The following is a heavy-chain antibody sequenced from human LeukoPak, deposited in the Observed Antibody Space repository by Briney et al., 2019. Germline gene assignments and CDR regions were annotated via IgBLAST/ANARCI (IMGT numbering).Heavy chain of an antibody. V-gene: IGHV3-15*01. Sequence: TGGSLRLSCAASGFTFSNAWMSWVRQAPGKGLEWVGRIKSKTDGGTTDYAAPVKGRFTISRDDSKNTLYLQMNSLKTEDTAVYYCTTAGGYYDSSGYYYSPYYFDYWGQGTLVTVSS. J-gene: IGHJ4*02. CDR3: TTAGGYYDSSGYYYSPYYFDY. CDR2: IKSKTDGGTT. D-gene: IGHD3-22*01. CDR1: GFTFSNAW.